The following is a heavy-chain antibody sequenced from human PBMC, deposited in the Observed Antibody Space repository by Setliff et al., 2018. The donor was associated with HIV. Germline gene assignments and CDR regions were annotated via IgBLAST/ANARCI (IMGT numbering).Heavy chain of an antibody. D-gene: IGHD1-26*01. CDR2: IIPIFSTS. CDR1: GSTFTSYA. J-gene: IGHJ6*03. V-gene: IGHV1-69*13. CDR3: TREWVLIKQTIVGATPYYYYYMDV. Sequence: GASVKVSCKASGSTFTSYAINWVRQAPGQGLEWMGGIIPIFSTSNYAQRFQGRVTITADESTSTAYMGLYNLRSEDTAMYYCTREWVLIKQTIVGATPYYYYYMDVWGKGTTVTVSS.